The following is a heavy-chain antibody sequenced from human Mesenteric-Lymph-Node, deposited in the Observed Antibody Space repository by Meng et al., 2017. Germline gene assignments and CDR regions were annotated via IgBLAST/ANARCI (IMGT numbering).Heavy chain of an antibody. V-gene: IGHV4-59*12. D-gene: IGHD3-22*01. CDR3: ARDSSSSAYSPFDY. CDR1: GGSISSYY. CDR2: IYYSGST. Sequence: QVQLQQSGPGLVKPSETLSLTCTVSGGSISSYYWSWIRQPPGKGLEWIGYIYYSGSTYYNPSLKSRVTISVDTSKNQFSLKLSSVTPEDTAVYYCARDSSSSAYSPFDYWGQGTLVTVSS. J-gene: IGHJ4*02.